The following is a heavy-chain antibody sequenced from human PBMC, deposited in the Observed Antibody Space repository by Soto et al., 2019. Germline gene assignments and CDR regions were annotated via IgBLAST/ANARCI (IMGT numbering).Heavy chain of an antibody. Sequence: EMQLVESGGGLVKPGGSLRLSCAASGFTFSSAWMNWVRQAPGKGLEWVGRIKSKTDGGTTDYAAPVKGRFTFSRDDSKTTLFRQMNSPKTEDTAVYYCTTWASRPYYNYGMDVWGRGTTVTVSS. D-gene: IGHD5-12*01. CDR1: GFTFSSAW. CDR3: TTWASRPYYNYGMDV. V-gene: IGHV3-15*07. J-gene: IGHJ6*02. CDR2: IKSKTDGGTT.